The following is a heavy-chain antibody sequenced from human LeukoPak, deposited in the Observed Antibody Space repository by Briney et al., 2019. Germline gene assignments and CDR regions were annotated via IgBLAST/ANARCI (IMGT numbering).Heavy chain of an antibody. Sequence: ASVKVSCKASGYTFTNYYLHWVRRAPGQGLEWMGIINPSGGSTSYAQKFQDRVTMTREKSTSTVYMELSSLRSEDTAVYYCARGYEEFWYFDLWGRGTLVTVSS. CDR3: ARGYEEFWYFDL. CDR2: INPSGGST. D-gene: IGHD2-15*01. V-gene: IGHV1-46*01. CDR1: GYTFTNYY. J-gene: IGHJ2*01.